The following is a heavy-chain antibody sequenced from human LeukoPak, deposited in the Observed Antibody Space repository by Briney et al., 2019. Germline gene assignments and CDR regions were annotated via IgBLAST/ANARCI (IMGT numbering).Heavy chain of an antibody. CDR1: GFTFSSYA. CDR2: ISYDGSNK. CDR3: ASLLLRESYSDY. Sequence: QPGGSLRHSCAASGFTFSSYAMHWVRQAPGKGLEWVAVISYDGSNKYYADSVKGRFTISRDNSKNTLYLQMNSLRAEDTAVYYCASLLLRESYSDYWGQGTLVTVSS. J-gene: IGHJ4*02. V-gene: IGHV3-30-3*01. D-gene: IGHD3-16*01.